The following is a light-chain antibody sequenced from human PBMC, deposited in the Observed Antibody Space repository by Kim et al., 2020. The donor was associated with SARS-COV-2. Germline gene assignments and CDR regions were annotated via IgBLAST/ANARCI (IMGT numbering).Light chain of an antibody. CDR2: GAS. CDR1: QSVSSNY. J-gene: IGKJ1*01. CDR3: QQYGGSPQT. V-gene: IGKV3-20*01. Sequence: LSPGERATLACRASQSVSSNYLAWYQQKPGQAPRLLIYGASNRATGIPDRLSGGGSGTDFTLTISRLEPEDSAVYYCQQYGGSPQTFGQGTKVEIK.